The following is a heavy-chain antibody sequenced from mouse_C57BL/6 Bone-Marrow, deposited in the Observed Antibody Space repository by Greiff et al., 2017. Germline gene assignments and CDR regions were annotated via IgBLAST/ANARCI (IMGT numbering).Heavy chain of an antibody. CDR1: GYSITSGYY. V-gene: IGHV3-6*01. D-gene: IGHD1-1*01. J-gene: IGHJ3*01. Sequence: ESGPGLVKPSQSLSLTCSVTGYSITSGYYWNWIRQFPVNKLEWMGYISYDGSNNYNPSLKNRISITRDTSKNQFFLKLNSVTTEDTATYYCARGGYYGSAWFAYWGQGTRVTVSA. CDR3: ARGGYYGSAWFAY. CDR2: ISYDGSN.